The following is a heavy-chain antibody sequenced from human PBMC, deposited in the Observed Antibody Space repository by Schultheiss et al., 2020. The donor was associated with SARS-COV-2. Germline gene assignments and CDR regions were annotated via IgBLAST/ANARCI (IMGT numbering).Heavy chain of an antibody. D-gene: IGHD2-2*01. CDR2: INPNSGGT. V-gene: IGHV1-2*04. Sequence: ASVKVSCKASGYTFTDYYMHWVRQAPGQGLDWMGWINPNSGGTNYAQNFQGWVTMTGDTSISTAYMELSRLRSDDTAVYYCARVCSSTSCHDYWGQGTLVTVSS. CDR3: ARVCSSTSCHDY. CDR1: GYTFTDYY. J-gene: IGHJ4*02.